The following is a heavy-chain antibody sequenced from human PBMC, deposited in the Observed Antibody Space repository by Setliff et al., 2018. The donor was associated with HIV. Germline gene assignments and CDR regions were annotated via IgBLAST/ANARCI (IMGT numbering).Heavy chain of an antibody. Sequence: RASVKVSCKASGYTFTSYYMHWVRQAPGQGLEWMGIINPSGGSTSYAQKFQGRVTMTRDTSTSTVYMELSSLRSEDTAVYYCASPIRSRENLYYYGMDVWGQGTTVTVSS. V-gene: IGHV1-46*01. CDR1: GYTFTSYY. D-gene: IGHD2-2*01. J-gene: IGHJ6*02. CDR3: ASPIRSRENLYYYGMDV. CDR2: INPSGGST.